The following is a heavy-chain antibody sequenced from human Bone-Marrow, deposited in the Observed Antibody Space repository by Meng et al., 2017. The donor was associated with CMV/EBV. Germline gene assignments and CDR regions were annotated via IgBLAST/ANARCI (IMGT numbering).Heavy chain of an antibody. D-gene: IGHD2-15*01. CDR1: GYTFTTYY. J-gene: IGHJ6*01. V-gene: IGHV1-2*02. Sequence: ASVKVSCKASGYTFTTYYMHWVRQAPGQGLEWMGWINPNSGGTNYAQKFQGRVTMTRDTSISTAYRELSRLRSDDTAVDYCARVASEKGAAGLMDVWGQGTTVTVSS. CDR2: INPNSGGT. CDR3: ARVASEKGAAGLMDV.